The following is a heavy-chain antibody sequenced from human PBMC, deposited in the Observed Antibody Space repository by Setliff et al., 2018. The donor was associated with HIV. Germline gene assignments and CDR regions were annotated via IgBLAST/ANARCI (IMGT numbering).Heavy chain of an antibody. V-gene: IGHV3-30*12. CDR2: IASHGINT. D-gene: IGHD1-26*01. CDR3: ALRQRGGLVGAGNAFDI. J-gene: IGHJ3*02. CDR1: GFTFSSYG. Sequence: GGSLRLSCAASGFTFSSYGMHWVRQAPGNGLEWVAVIASHGINTYYADSVRGRFTISRDNSKNTLYLQMNSLRAEDTAKYYCALRQRGGLVGAGNAFDIWGQGTMVTV.